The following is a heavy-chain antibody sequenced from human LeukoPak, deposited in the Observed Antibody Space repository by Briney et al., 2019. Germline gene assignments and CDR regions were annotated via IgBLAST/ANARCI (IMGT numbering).Heavy chain of an antibody. CDR1: GFTFSGSA. V-gene: IGHV3-73*01. J-gene: IGHJ4*02. D-gene: IGHD3-22*01. CDR2: IRSKANNYAT. CDR3: TGDNFDSSVKFDY. Sequence: SGGSLRLSCVVSGFTFSGSAVHWVRQASGKGLKWVGRIRSKANNYATAYAASVKGRFTISRDDSKNTAYLQMNSLKTEDTAVYYCTGDNFDSSVKFDYWGQGTLVTVSS.